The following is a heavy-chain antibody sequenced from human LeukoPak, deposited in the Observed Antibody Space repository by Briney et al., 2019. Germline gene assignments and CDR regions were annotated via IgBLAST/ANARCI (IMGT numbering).Heavy chain of an antibody. CDR1: SGSFNNYY. V-gene: IGHV4-34*01. D-gene: IGHD6-19*01. J-gene: IGHJ4*02. Sequence: SETLSLTCAVLSGSFNNYYWSWIRQPPGKGLEWLGEINHVGSTTYNSSLKSRVIISVDTSRTQFSLNLNSVTAADTAVYYCARRGSEGGRCFDAWGQGILVTVSS. CDR2: INHVGST. CDR3: ARRGSEGGRCFDA.